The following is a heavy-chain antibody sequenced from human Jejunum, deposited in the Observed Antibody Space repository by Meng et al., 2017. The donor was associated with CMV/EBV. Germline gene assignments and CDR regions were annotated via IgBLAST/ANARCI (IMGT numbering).Heavy chain of an antibody. D-gene: IGHD6-13*01. CDR2: IRRKIDGETT. CDR3: TTGYGSSWYG. Sequence: QPPGKGLEWLGLIRRKIDGETTEFAAAVKGRFIISRDDSKNTGCLEMSNLKVEDTGVYYCTTGYGSSWYGWGQGTLVTVSS. V-gene: IGHV3-15*01. J-gene: IGHJ4*02.